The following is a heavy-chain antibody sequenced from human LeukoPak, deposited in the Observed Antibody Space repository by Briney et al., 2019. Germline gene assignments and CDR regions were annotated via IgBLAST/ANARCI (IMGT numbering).Heavy chain of an antibody. Sequence: SVKVSCKASGGTFSSYAISWVRQAPGQGLEWMGGIIPIFGTANYAQKFQGRVTITADESTSTAYMELSSLRSEDTAVYYYARDGVVVPAAMPDEPELEYNWFDPWGQGTLVTVSS. CDR2: IIPIFGTA. D-gene: IGHD2-2*01. CDR1: GGTFSSYA. J-gene: IGHJ5*02. V-gene: IGHV1-69*13. CDR3: ARDGVVVPAAMPDEPELEYNWFDP.